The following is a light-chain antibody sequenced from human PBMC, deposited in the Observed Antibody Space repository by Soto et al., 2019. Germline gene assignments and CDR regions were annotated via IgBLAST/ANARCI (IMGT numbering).Light chain of an antibody. CDR3: QQSYSKWT. V-gene: IGKV1-39*01. J-gene: IGKJ1*01. CDR2: AAS. CDR1: ESVSSY. Sequence: DIQMTQSPSSLSASVGDRVTITCRAKESVSSYVNWYHQKPGKAPKLLIYAASSLQSVVPARFSGSGSVTHFTLTISGLLPYDFATVYCQQSYSKWTFGQGTKVEFK.